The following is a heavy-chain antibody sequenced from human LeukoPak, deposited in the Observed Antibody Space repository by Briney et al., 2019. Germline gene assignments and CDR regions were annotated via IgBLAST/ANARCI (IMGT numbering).Heavy chain of an antibody. CDR1: GGTFSGYY. CDR2: SNDSGGT. CDR3: ARLSVIVGAALEYYYYYMDV. Sequence: SETLSLTCAVYGGTFSGYYWSCIRQPPGKRLEWVGESNDSGGTNYNPSLKSRVTISADKSKNQVSLRLTSVTAPDTAVYYCARLSVIVGAALEYYYYYMDVWGQGTTVTVSS. J-gene: IGHJ6*03. V-gene: IGHV4-34*01. D-gene: IGHD1-26*01.